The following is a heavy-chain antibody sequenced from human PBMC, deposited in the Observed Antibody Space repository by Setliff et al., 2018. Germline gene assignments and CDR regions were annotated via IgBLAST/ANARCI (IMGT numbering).Heavy chain of an antibody. Sequence: PSETLSLTCAVSGGSISSGSYYWSWIRQPAGKGLEWVGRLHTSGSTNYNPSLRSRVAISVDKSENQLSLNLTSVTAADTAVYYCARQGGAIEYGENARVFDSWGQGILVTVSS. CDR3: ARQGGAIEYGENARVFDS. CDR2: LHTSGST. D-gene: IGHD1-1*01. V-gene: IGHV4-61*02. J-gene: IGHJ4*02. CDR1: GGSISSGSYY.